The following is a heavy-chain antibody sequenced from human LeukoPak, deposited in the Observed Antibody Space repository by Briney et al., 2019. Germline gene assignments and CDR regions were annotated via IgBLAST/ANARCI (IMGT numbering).Heavy chain of an antibody. J-gene: IGHJ4*02. CDR2: INYSGDT. CDR1: GGSISSSSYY. V-gene: IGHV4-39*07. Sequence: SETLSLTCTVSGGSISSSSYYWGWIRQPPGKGLEWIETINYSGDTYYNPTLKSRVTISVDSSKNQFSLKLSSVTAADTAVYYCVRLQAVTGNFDYWGQGALVTVSS. CDR3: VRLQAVTGNFDY. D-gene: IGHD1-20*01.